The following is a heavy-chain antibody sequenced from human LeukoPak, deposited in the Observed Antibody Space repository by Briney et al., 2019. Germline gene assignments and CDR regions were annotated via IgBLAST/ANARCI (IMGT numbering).Heavy chain of an antibody. CDR3: ARGSGVGDFLSWFGL. Sequence: ASVKVSCKASGNTFTSYDLNWVRQAPGQGLEWMGWISGYNGNTNYAQKFQGRVTMTTDTSTNTAYMELRGLRSDDTAVYYCARGSGVGDFLSWFGLWGQGTLVTVSS. V-gene: IGHV1-18*01. CDR1: GNTFTSYD. D-gene: IGHD2/OR15-2a*01. J-gene: IGHJ5*02. CDR2: ISGYNGNT.